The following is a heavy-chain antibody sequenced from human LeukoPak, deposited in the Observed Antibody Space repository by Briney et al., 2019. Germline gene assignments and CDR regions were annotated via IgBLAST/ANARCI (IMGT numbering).Heavy chain of an antibody. CDR1: GFTFSSYG. J-gene: IGHJ6*03. CDR2: IKQDGSEK. CDR3: AKNRGAGSHYYYHMNV. V-gene: IGHV3-7*03. D-gene: IGHD1-26*01. Sequence: GGSLRLSCAASGFTFSSYGMHWVRQAPGKGLEWVANIKQDGSEKYYVDSVKGRFTISRDNSKNTLYLQLNSLRVEDTAVYYCAKNRGAGSHYYYHMNVWGKGTTVTVSS.